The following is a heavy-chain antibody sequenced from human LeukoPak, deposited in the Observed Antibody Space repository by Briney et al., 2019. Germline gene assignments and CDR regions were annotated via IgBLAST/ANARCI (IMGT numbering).Heavy chain of an antibody. V-gene: IGHV1-2*02. J-gene: IGHJ3*02. CDR1: GYTFTGYY. Sequence: GASVKVSCKASGYTFTGYYMHWVRQAPGQGLEWMGWINPNSGGTNYAQKFQGRVTMTRDTSISTAYMELSRLRSDDTAVYYCARDPSRISGTLDIWGQGTMVTVSS. D-gene: IGHD6-13*01. CDR3: ARDPSRISGTLDI. CDR2: INPNSGGT.